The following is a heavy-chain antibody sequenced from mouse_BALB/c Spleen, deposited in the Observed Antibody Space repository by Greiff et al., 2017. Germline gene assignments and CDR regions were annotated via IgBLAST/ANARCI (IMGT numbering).Heavy chain of an antibody. CDR2: INPYNDGT. J-gene: IGHJ3*01. Sequence: VQLQQSGPELVKPGASVKMSCKASGYTFTSYVMHWVKQKPGQGLEWIGYINPYNDGTKYNEKFKGKATLTSDKSSSTAYMELSSLTSEDSAVYYCARGKDYDYGAWFAYWGQGTLVTVSA. CDR1: GYTFTSYV. V-gene: IGHV1-14*01. CDR3: ARGKDYDYGAWFAY. D-gene: IGHD2-4*01.